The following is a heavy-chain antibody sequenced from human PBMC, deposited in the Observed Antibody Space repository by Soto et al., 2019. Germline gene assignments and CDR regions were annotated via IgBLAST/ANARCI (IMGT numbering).Heavy chain of an antibody. CDR3: ARDGYSSSWFSSYYYGMDV. J-gene: IGHJ6*02. CDR2: FIPIFGTA. D-gene: IGHD6-13*01. Sequence: QVQLVQSGAEVKKPGSSVKVSCKASGGTFSSYAISWVRQAPGQGLEWMGGFIPIFGTANYAQKFQGRVTITADKSTSTAYMELSSLRSEDTAVYYCARDGYSSSWFSSYYYGMDVWGQGTTVTVSS. V-gene: IGHV1-69*06. CDR1: GGTFSSYA.